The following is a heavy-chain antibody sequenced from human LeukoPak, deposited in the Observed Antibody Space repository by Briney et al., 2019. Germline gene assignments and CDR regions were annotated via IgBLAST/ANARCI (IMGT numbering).Heavy chain of an antibody. CDR1: GGSISSYY. Sequence: SETLSLTCIVSGGSISSYYWSWIRQPPGKGLKWIGYIYYSGSTNYNPSLKSRVTISVDTSKNQFSLKLSSVTTADTAVYYCARSLAVAGYYYNYYMDVWGKGTTVTVSS. CDR3: ARSLAVAGYYYNYYMDV. V-gene: IGHV4-59*01. J-gene: IGHJ6*03. CDR2: IYYSGST. D-gene: IGHD6-19*01.